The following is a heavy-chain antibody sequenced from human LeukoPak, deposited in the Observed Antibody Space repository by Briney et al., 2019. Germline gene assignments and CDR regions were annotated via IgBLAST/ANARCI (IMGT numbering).Heavy chain of an antibody. J-gene: IGHJ4*02. CDR2: IYSGGST. Sequence: EGSLRLSCAASGFTVSSNYMSWVRQAPGKGLEWVSVIYSGGSTYYADSVKGRFTISRDNSKNTLYLQMNSLRAEDTAVYYCARGYDFWSGIPIDYRGQGTLVTVSS. V-gene: IGHV3-66*02. CDR1: GFTVSSNY. CDR3: ARGYDFWSGIPIDY. D-gene: IGHD3-3*01.